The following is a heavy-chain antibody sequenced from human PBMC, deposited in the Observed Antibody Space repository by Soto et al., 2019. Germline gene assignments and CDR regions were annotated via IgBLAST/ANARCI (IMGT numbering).Heavy chain of an antibody. V-gene: IGHV1-18*01. CDR1: GYTFTSYG. D-gene: IGHD3-3*01. J-gene: IGHJ4*02. CDR2: ISAYNGNT. Sequence: ASVKVSCKASGYTFTSYGISWVRQAPGQGLEWMGWISAYNGNTNYAQKLQGRVTMTTDTSTSTAYMELRSLRSDDTAVYYCARDNSVLRFLEWLLPLFDYWGQGTLVTVSS. CDR3: ARDNSVLRFLEWLLPLFDY.